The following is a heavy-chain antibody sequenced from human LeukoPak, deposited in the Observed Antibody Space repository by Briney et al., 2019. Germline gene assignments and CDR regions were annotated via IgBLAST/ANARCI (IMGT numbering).Heavy chain of an antibody. CDR1: GGSISSSSYY. CDR3: ARHGGYSYGYWPDY. D-gene: IGHD5-18*01. Sequence: SETLSLTCTFSGGSISSSSYYWGWIRQPPGKGLEWIGSIYYSRSTYYNPSLKSRVTISVDTSKNQFSLKLSSVTAADTAVYYCARHGGYSYGYWPDYWGQGTLVTVSS. J-gene: IGHJ4*02. CDR2: IYYSRST. V-gene: IGHV4-39*01.